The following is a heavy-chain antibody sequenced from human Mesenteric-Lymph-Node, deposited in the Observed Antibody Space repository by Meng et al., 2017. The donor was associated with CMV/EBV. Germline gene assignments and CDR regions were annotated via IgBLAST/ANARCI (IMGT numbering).Heavy chain of an antibody. J-gene: IGHJ4*02. CDR2: INPNSGYI. CDR1: GYTFTGYY. V-gene: IGHV1-2*02. CDR3: ARDPDIVGARVFDS. D-gene: IGHD1-26*01. Sequence: ASVKVSCKASGYTFTGYYIHWVRQAPGQGLEWMGWINPNSGYINYPQKFQGRVTMTRDTSISTAYVELSRLRSDDTAVYYCARDPDIVGARVFDSWGQGTLVTVSS.